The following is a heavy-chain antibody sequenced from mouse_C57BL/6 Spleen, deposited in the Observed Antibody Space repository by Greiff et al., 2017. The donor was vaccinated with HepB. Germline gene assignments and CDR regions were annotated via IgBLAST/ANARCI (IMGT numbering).Heavy chain of an antibody. V-gene: IGHV14-4*01. CDR3: TTRYGSSWFAY. CDR2: IDPENGDT. D-gene: IGHD1-1*01. CDR1: GFNIKDDY. J-gene: IGHJ3*01. Sequence: EVQLQQSGAELVRPGASVKLSCTASGFNIKDDYMHWVKQRPEQGLEWIGWIDPENGDTEYASKFQGKATITADTSSNTASRQLSSLTSEDTAVYYCTTRYGSSWFAYWGQGTLVTVSA.